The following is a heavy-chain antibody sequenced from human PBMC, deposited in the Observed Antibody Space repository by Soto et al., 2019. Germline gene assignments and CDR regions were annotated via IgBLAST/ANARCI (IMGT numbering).Heavy chain of an antibody. CDR2: IYYSGST. V-gene: IGHV4-39*01. J-gene: IGHJ4*02. CDR1: GGSISSSSYY. CDR3: ARHSLYYFDY. Sequence: PSETLSLTCTVSGGSISSSSYYWGWIRQPPGKGLEWIGSIYYSGSTYYNPSLKSRVTISVDTSKNQFSLKLSSVTAADTAVYYCARHSLYYFDYWGQGTLVTV.